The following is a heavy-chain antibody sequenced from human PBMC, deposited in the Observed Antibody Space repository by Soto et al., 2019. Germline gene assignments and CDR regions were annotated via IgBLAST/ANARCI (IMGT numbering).Heavy chain of an antibody. CDR1: GGSISSGDYY. Sequence: QVQLQESGPGLVKTSQTLSLTCTVSGGSISSGDYYWSWIRQPPGKGLEWIGYIYHRGSTYYNPSRNSRVTISVDTSKNQFALKLTSVTAADTAVYYCARLYCTNGVCSIDYWGQGTLVTVSS. V-gene: IGHV4-30-4*01. J-gene: IGHJ4*02. CDR2: IYHRGST. D-gene: IGHD2-8*01. CDR3: ARLYCTNGVCSIDY.